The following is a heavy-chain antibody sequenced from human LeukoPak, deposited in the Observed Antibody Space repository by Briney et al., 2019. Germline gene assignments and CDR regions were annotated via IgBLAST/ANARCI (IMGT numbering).Heavy chain of an antibody. CDR3: ASQLGGTTFH. CDR1: GVSINTYF. D-gene: IGHD1/OR15-1a*01. V-gene: IGHV4-59*01. J-gene: IGHJ4*02. CDR2: VYYNGIT. Sequence: SETLSLTCTVSGVSINTYFWSWIRQPPGKGLEWIGYVYYNGITNYNPSLKSRVSISLDTSENQFSLRLNSVTAAETAVYYCASQLGGTTFHWGQGTLVTVSS.